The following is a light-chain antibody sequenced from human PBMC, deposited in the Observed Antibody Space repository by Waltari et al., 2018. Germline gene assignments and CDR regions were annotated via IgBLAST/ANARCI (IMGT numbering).Light chain of an antibody. V-gene: IGKV2-30*02. CDR1: QGLVHSDGNTY. Sequence: DVVMTQSPLSLPVTIGQPASISCRSSQGLVHSDGNTYVNWFQQRPGQPPRRLIYKVSNRDSGVPDRFSGSGSGTDFTLKISTVEAEYVGVYYCMQGSHWPPWTFGQGTKVEIK. CDR3: MQGSHWPPWT. CDR2: KVS. J-gene: IGKJ1*01.